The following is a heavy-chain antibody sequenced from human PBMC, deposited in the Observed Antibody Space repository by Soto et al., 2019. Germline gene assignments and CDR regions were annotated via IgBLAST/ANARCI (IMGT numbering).Heavy chain of an antibody. Sequence: SVKVSCKASGGTFSSYAISWVRQAPGQGLEWMGGIIPIFGTANYAQKFQGRVTITADESTSTAYMELSSLRSEDTAVYYCARGGLRYFDQGNWFDPWGQGTLVTVSS. CDR1: GGTFSSYA. V-gene: IGHV1-69*13. D-gene: IGHD3-9*01. J-gene: IGHJ5*02. CDR2: IIPIFGTA. CDR3: ARGGLRYFDQGNWFDP.